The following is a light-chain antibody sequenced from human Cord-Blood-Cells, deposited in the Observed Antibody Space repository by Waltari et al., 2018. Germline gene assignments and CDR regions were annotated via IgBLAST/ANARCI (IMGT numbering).Light chain of an antibody. CDR2: EVS. CDR1: SRDVGGYNY. V-gene: IGLV2-8*01. J-gene: IGLJ2*01. CDR3: SSYAGSNNFVV. Sequence: QSALTQPPSASGSPGQSVTISCTGTSRDVGGYNYVSWYQQHPGKAPKLMIYEVSKRSSGVPDRCSGSKSGNTASLTVSGLQAEDEADYYCSSYAGSNNFVVFGGGTKLTVL.